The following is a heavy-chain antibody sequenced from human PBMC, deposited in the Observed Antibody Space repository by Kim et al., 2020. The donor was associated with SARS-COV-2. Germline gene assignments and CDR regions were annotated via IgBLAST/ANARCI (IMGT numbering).Heavy chain of an antibody. CDR2: A. J-gene: IGHJ4*02. D-gene: IGHD1-26*01. V-gene: IGHV1-69*01. CDR3: ASPDTGSYYFDY. Sequence: ANSAQKFQGRVTITADESTGTTYMEVSSLRSEDTAVYYCASPDTGSYYFDYWGQGTLVTVSS.